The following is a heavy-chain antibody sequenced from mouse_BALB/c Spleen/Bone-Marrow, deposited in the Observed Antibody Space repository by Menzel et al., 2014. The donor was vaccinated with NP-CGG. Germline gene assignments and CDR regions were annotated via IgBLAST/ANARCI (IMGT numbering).Heavy chain of an antibody. D-gene: IGHD2-10*02. V-gene: IGHV14-3*02. CDR2: IDPANGNT. CDR1: GFNIKDTY. Sequence: EVQLQQSGAELVKPGASVKLSCTASGFNIKDTYMHWVKQRPEQGLEWIGRIDPANGNTKYDPKFQGKATITADTSSNTAYLQLSSLASEDTAVYCCARSGGYGNCLAWFAYWGQGTLVTVSA. CDR3: ARSGGYGNCLAWFAY. J-gene: IGHJ3*01.